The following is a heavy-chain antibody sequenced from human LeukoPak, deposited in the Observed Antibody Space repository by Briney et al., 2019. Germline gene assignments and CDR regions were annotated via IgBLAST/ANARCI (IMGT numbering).Heavy chain of an antibody. Sequence: GGSLRLSCAASGFTFSSYAMSWVRQAPGKGLEWVSAISGSGSNTYYADSVKGRFTISRDNSQNTLYLQMNSLRAEDTAVYYCAKTGDYFDSSGYYRPDAFDIWGQGTTVTVSS. D-gene: IGHD3-22*01. CDR1: GFTFSSYA. J-gene: IGHJ3*02. V-gene: IGHV3-23*01. CDR2: ISGSGSNT. CDR3: AKTGDYFDSSGYYRPDAFDI.